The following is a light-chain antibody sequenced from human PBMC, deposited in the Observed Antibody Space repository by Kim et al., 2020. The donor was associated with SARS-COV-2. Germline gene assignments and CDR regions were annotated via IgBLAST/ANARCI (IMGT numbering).Light chain of an antibody. CDR2: EVS. J-gene: IGLJ1*01. CDR1: RRDVGGYNY. CDR3: SSYAGSDTYA. Sequence: GHSVTISCTGPRRDVGGYNYVSWYQQHPGKAPKLIIYEVSKRPSGVPDRFSGSKSDNTASLTVSGLHAEDEADYYCSSYAGSDTYAFGTGTKVTVL. V-gene: IGLV2-8*01.